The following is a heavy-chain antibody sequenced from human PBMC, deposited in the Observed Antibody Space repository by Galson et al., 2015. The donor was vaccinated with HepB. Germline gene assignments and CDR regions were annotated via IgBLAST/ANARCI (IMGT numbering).Heavy chain of an antibody. CDR3: ARGFGGFFDY. Sequence: SLRLSCAASGITFDDYGMSWVRQGPGKGLEWVSGINWKADSTGYADSVEGRFTISRDNAKNSLYLQMNSLKVEDTALYHCARGFGGFFDYWGQGTLVTVSS. J-gene: IGHJ4*02. CDR2: INWKADST. D-gene: IGHD3-10*01. V-gene: IGHV3-20*01. CDR1: GITFDDYG.